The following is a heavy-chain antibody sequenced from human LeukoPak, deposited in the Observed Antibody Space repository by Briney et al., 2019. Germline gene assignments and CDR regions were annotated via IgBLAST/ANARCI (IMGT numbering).Heavy chain of an antibody. CDR1: GFTFSSYE. CDR3: TRVKYSGSYPHDY. CDR2: ISSSGSTI. Sequence: GGSLRLSCAASGFTFSSYEMNWVRQAPGKGLEWVSYISSSGSTIYYADSVKGRFTISRDNAKNSLYLQMNSLRAEDTALYYCTRVKYSGSYPHDYWGQGTLVTVSS. D-gene: IGHD1-26*01. V-gene: IGHV3-48*03. J-gene: IGHJ4*02.